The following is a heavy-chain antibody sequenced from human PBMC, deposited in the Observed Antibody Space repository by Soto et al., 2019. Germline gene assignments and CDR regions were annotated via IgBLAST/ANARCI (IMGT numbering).Heavy chain of an antibody. V-gene: IGHV4-39*01. Sequence: PSETLSLTCTVSGGSISSGTYYWGWIRQPPGKGLEWIGSIYYSGGTYYNPSLKSRVTISVDTSKNQFSLKLSSVTAADTAVYYCARHPNDFWSGYYTYNWFDPWGQGTLVTVSS. CDR1: GGSISSGTYY. CDR2: IYYSGGT. D-gene: IGHD3-3*01. J-gene: IGHJ5*02. CDR3: ARHPNDFWSGYYTYNWFDP.